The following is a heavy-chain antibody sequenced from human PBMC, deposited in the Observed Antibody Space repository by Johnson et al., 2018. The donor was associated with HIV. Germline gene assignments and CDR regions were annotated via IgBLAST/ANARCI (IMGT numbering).Heavy chain of an antibody. CDR3: SRVIYFDWLDAFDM. CDR1: AFTVSSNY. Sequence: VQLVESGGGLIQPGGSLRLSCAASAFTVSSNYMSWVRQAPGKGLEWVSIIYPGGSTYYTDAVKGRFTISRDNSDNTLFLQMNSLRAEDTAVYYCSRVIYFDWLDAFDMWGQGTMVTVSS. V-gene: IGHV3-53*01. J-gene: IGHJ3*02. CDR2: IYPGGST. D-gene: IGHD3-9*01.